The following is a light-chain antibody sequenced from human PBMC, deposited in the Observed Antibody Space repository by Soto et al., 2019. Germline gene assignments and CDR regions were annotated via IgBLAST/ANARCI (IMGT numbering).Light chain of an antibody. V-gene: IGLV2-14*01. Sequence: QSVLTQPASVSGSPGQSITISCTGTSSDVGGYKYVSWYQQHPGKAPKLIIYEVSNRPSGVSNRFSGSKSGNTASLTISGLQAEDEADYHCSSYSRSSIPVFGTGTKLTVL. CDR3: SSYSRSSIPV. J-gene: IGLJ1*01. CDR2: EVS. CDR1: SSDVGGYKY.